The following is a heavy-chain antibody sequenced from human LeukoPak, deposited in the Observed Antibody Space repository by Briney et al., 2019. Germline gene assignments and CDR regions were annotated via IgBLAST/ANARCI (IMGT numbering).Heavy chain of an antibody. V-gene: IGHV3-21*01. Sequence: PGGSLRLSCVASGFTFSFYSMNWVRQPPGKGLEWVSSISSVSSYIYSADSVKGRFNISRDNAKNSLYLQMNSLRAEDTAVYYCAKGSNDFDYWGQGTLVTVSS. D-gene: IGHD4-11*01. CDR1: GFTFSFYS. CDR3: AKGSNDFDY. J-gene: IGHJ4*02. CDR2: ISSVSSYI.